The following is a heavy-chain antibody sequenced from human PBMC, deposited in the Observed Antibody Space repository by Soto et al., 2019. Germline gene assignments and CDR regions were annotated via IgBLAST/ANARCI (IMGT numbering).Heavy chain of an antibody. CDR3: ARGGDSSGYYYSSYYYGMDV. CDR1: GFTFSSYD. V-gene: IGHV3-13*05. D-gene: IGHD3-22*01. CDR2: IGTAGDP. Sequence: PGGSLRLSCAASGFTFSSYDMHWVRQATGKGLEWVSAIGTAGDPYYPGSVKGRFTISRENAKNSLYLQMNSLRAGDTAVYYCARGGDSSGYYYSSYYYGMDVWGQGTTVNVSS. J-gene: IGHJ6*02.